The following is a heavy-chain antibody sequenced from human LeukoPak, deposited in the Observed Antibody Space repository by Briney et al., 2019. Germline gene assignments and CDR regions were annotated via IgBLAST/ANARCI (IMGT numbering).Heavy chain of an antibody. CDR3: ARDVGFYYYDSRGCGPVDY. J-gene: IGHJ4*02. CDR1: GYTFTGYY. CDR2: INPKSGDT. D-gene: IGHD3-22*01. V-gene: IGHV1-2*02. Sequence: ASVKVSCKSSGYTFTGYYMHWVRQAPGQGLEWMGWINPKSGDTNSAQKFQGRVTMTRDTSISTAYMELNRLTSDDTAVYYCARDVGFYYYDSRGCGPVDYWGQGTLVTVSS.